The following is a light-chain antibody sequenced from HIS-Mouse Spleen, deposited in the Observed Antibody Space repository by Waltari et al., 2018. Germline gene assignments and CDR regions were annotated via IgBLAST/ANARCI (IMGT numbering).Light chain of an antibody. Sequence: DIQMTQSPSTLSASVGDRVTLTCRASHSISSWLAWYPQKPGKAPKLLIYKASSLESGVPSRFSGSGSGTEFTLTISSLQPDDFATYYCQQYNSYPWTFGQGTKVEIK. V-gene: IGKV1-5*03. J-gene: IGKJ1*01. CDR3: QQYNSYPWT. CDR2: KAS. CDR1: HSISSW.